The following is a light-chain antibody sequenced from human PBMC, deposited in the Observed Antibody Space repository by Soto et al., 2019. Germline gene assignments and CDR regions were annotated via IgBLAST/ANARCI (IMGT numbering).Light chain of an antibody. CDR1: QSVSSSY. J-gene: IGKJ2*01. CDR3: QQYDSAPVT. CDR2: GAS. Sequence: ENVLTQSPGTLSLSPGERATLSCRASQSVSSSYLTWYQQKPGQAPRLLIYGASSRATDIPDRFSGSGSGTDCPLTISRLEPEDFAVYYCQQYDSAPVTFGQGTKLEIK. V-gene: IGKV3-20*01.